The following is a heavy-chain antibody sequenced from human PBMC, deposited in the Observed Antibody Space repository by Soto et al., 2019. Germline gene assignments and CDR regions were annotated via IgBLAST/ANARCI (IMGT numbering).Heavy chain of an antibody. CDR3: ARDICTSCYYYRMDV. J-gene: IGHJ6*02. CDR1: GFTFSSYA. CDR2: ISYDGSNK. D-gene: IGHD2-2*01. V-gene: IGHV3-30-3*01. Sequence: QVQLVESGGGVVQPGRSLRLSCAASGFTFSSYAMHWVRQAPGKGLEWVAVISYDGSNKYYADSVKGRFTISRDNSKNTLYQQMNSRRAEDTAVYYCARDICTSCYYYRMDVWGQGTTVTVSS.